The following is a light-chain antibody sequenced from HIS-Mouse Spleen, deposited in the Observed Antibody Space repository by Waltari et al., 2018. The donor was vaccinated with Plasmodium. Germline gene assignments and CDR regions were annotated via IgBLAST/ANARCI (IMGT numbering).Light chain of an antibody. CDR2: QDS. CDR1: KLGDKY. CDR3: QAWDSSTVV. J-gene: IGLJ2*01. Sequence: SYELTQPPSVSVSPGQTASITCSGDKLGDKYACWYQQKPGQSPVLVIYQDSKRPSGIPERFSCSNAGNTATLTISGTQAMVEADYYCQAWDSSTVVFGGGTKLTVL. V-gene: IGLV3-1*01.